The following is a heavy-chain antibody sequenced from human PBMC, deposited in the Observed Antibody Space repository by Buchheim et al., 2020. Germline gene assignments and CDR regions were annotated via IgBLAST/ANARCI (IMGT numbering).Heavy chain of an antibody. CDR1: GGSISSGGYS. V-gene: IGHV4-30-2*01. CDR3: ARGELDDYVWGSYRPYYFDY. Sequence: QLQLQESGSGLVKPSQTLSLTCAVSGGSISSGGYSWSWIRQPPGKGLEWIGYIYHSGSTYYTPSLKSRVTISVDRSKHQFSLKLSSVTAADTAVYYCARGELDDYVWGSYRPYYFDYWGQGTL. CDR2: IYHSGST. J-gene: IGHJ4*02. D-gene: IGHD3-16*02.